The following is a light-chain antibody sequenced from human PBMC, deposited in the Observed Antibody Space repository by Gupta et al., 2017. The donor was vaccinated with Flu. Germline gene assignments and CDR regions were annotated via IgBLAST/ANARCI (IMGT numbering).Light chain of an antibody. CDR2: DAS. CDR3: QQSDTTRT. CDR1: QSIYSD. Sequence: VGDRVTITCRASQSIYSDLNWYQQKPGKAPKLLIYDASSLQSGVPSRLSGSGSGTDFTLTISSLQPEEFATYDCQQSDTTRTCGPGTKVEIK. J-gene: IGKJ1*01. V-gene: IGKV1-39*01.